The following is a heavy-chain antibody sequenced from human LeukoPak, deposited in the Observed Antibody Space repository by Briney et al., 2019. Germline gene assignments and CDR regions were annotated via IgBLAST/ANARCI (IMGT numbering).Heavy chain of an antibody. CDR2: IYHSGSM. Sequence: SETLSLTCTVSGGSINSSDYYWGWIRQPPGKGLEWIGSIYHSGSMYASLKNRVTISVDTSKNQFSLKMSSVTAADTAVYYCARHATSSTSGPPYDYWGQGTLVTVSS. CDR1: GGSINSSDYY. V-gene: IGHV4-39*01. J-gene: IGHJ4*02. CDR3: ARHATSSTSGPPYDY. D-gene: IGHD5-24*01.